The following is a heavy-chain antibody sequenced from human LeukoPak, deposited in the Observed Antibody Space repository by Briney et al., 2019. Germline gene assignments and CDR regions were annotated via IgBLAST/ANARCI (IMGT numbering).Heavy chain of an antibody. CDR1: GGSISSYY. D-gene: IGHD3-10*01. CDR2: IYYNGST. Sequence: SETLSLTCTVSGGSISSYYWSWIRQPPGKGLEWIGYIYYNGSTNYNPSLKSRVTVSLDTSKNQFSLKLSSVTAADTAVYYCARHGSYRFYFDYWGQGTLVTVSS. V-gene: IGHV4-59*08. J-gene: IGHJ4*02. CDR3: ARHGSYRFYFDY.